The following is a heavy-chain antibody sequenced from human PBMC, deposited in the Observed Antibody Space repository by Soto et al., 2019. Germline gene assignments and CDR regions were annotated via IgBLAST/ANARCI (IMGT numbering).Heavy chain of an antibody. J-gene: IGHJ6*02. D-gene: IGHD6-6*01. CDR1: GDSVSSNSAA. Sequence: SRTLSLTCAISGDSVSSNSAAWNWIRQSPSRGLEWLGRTYYRSKWYNDYAVSVKSRITINPDTSKNQFSLQLNSVTPEDTAVYYCARAYSSSFGGIYYYYGMDVWGQGTTVTVSS. CDR3: ARAYSSSFGGIYYYYGMDV. V-gene: IGHV6-1*01. CDR2: TYYRSKWYN.